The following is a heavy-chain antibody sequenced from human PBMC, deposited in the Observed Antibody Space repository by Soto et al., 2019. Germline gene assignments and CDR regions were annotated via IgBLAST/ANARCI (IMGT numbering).Heavy chain of an antibody. D-gene: IGHD6-19*01. CDR3: ARAPPYSSGWPFDY. Sequence: PSQTLSLTCAISGDSVSSNSAAWNWIRQSPSRGLEWLGRTYYRSKWYNDYAVSVKSRITINPDTSKNQFSLQLNSATPEDTAVYYCARAPPYSSGWPFDYWGQGTLVTVSS. CDR2: TYYRSKWYN. V-gene: IGHV6-1*01. CDR1: GDSVSSNSAA. J-gene: IGHJ4*02.